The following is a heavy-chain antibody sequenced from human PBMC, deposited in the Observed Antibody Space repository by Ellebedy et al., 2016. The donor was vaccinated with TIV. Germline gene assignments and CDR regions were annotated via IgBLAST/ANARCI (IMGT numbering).Heavy chain of an antibody. CDR2: IYYSGST. CDR3: AGRAGYCSGGSCSWFDP. D-gene: IGHD2-15*01. CDR1: GGSISSYY. J-gene: IGHJ5*02. Sequence: MPSETLSLTCTVSGGSISSYYWSWIRQPPGKGLEWIGYIYYSGSTNYNPSLKSRVTISVDTSKNQFSLKLSSVTAADTAVYYCAGRAGYCSGGSCSWFDPWGQGTLVTVSS. V-gene: IGHV4-59*08.